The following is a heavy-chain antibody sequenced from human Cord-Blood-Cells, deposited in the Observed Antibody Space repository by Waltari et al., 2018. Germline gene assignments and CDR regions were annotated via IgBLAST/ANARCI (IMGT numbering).Heavy chain of an antibody. J-gene: IGHJ4*02. CDR3: AREPPSSSWYDWDRYYFDY. CDR1: GYTFTSYA. CDR2: INAGNGNT. V-gene: IGHV1-3*01. Sequence: QVQLVQSGAEVKKPGASVKVSCKATGYTFTSYAMHWVRQAPGQRLEWMGWINAGNGNTKYSQKFQGRVTITRDTSASTAYMELSSLRSEDTAVYYCAREPPSSSWYDWDRYYFDYWGQGTLVTVSS. D-gene: IGHD6-13*01.